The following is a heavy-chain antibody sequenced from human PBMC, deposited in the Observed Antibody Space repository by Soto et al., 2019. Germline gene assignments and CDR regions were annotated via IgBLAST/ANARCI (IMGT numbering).Heavy chain of an antibody. CDR1: GFTFSSFS. CDR2: ITKSSSPI. V-gene: IGHV3-48*02. J-gene: IGHJ4*02. Sequence: EVQLVESGGGLVQPGGSLRLSCAASGFTFSSFSIDWVRQAPGKGLEWISYITKSSSPIYYADSVKDRFTVSRDNGKNAVYLQMNSLRDEDTAVYYCARLYTSGWYIDHWGQGTLVTVSS. CDR3: ARLYTSGWYIDH. D-gene: IGHD6-19*01.